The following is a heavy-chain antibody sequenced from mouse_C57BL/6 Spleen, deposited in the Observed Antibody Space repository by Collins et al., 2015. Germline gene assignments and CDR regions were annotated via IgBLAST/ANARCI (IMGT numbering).Heavy chain of an antibody. D-gene: IGHD1-1*01. CDR3: AKEDYYGSSYYYAMDY. CDR1: GFSLTSYG. J-gene: IGHJ4*01. CDR2: IWRGGST. Sequence: QVQLKQSGSGLVQPSQSLSITCTVSGFSLTSYGVHWVRQSPGKGLEWLGVIWRGGSTDYNAAFMSRLSITKDNSKSQVFFKMNSLQADDTAIYYCAKEDYYGSSYYYAMDYWGQGTSVTVSS. V-gene: IGHV2-5*01.